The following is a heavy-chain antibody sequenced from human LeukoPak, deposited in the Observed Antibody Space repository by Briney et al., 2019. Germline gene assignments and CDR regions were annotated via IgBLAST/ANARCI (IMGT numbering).Heavy chain of an antibody. V-gene: IGHV3-48*02. J-gene: IGHJ4*02. D-gene: IGHD1-1*01. Sequence: GGSLRLSCAASGFTFSSYSMNWVRQAPGRGLECLSYISTASTTIYYADSVKGRFIISRDNAKNSVHLQMNSLRDEDTAVYYCATRHLGTSAYWGQGTLVTVSS. CDR2: ISTASTTI. CDR1: GFTFSSYS. CDR3: ATRHLGTSAY.